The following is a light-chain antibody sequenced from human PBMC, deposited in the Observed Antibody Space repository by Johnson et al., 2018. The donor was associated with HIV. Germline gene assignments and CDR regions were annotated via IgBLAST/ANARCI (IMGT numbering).Light chain of an antibody. Sequence: QSVLTQPPSVSAAPGQKVTISCSGSSSNIGNNYVSWYQQLPGTAPKLLIYENSKRPSGIPDRFSGSTSGTSATLAITAHQTGDEADYYCGTWYNSMSAQFVFGSGTKITVL. CDR2: ENS. V-gene: IGLV1-51*02. J-gene: IGLJ1*01. CDR1: SSNIGNNY. CDR3: GTWYNSMSAQFV.